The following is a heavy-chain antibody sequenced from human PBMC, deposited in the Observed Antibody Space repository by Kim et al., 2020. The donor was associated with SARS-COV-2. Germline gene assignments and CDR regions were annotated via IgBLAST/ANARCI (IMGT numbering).Heavy chain of an antibody. CDR2: VYYRATD. V-gene: IGHV4-59*13. D-gene: IGHD1-26*01. Sequence: SETLSLTCSVSGDSISGYYWTWLRKPPGKGLEWIGNVYYRATDDHDPSLHLYGYNRPLSPFRGTTSYNPSLKGRVAMSVDASDNTFSLNLTSVTTADTAVYFCARDRSEKYADNWLDSWGQGILVTVSS. J-gene: IGHJ5*01. CDR3: SDNTFSLNLTSVTTADTAVYFCARDRSEKYADNWLDS. CDR1: GDSISGYY.